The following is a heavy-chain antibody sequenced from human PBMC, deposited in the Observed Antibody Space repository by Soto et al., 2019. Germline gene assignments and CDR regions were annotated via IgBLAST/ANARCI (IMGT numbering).Heavy chain of an antibody. CDR3: ARGPHYDILTGGFFDI. D-gene: IGHD3-9*01. V-gene: IGHV4-31*03. Sequence: PSETLSLTCTISGGSIGSGDYYWSWIRQHPGKGLEWIGYIYYSENTYYNPSLQSRVTISLNTSKNQFSLKLTSVTAADTAVYHCARGPHYDILTGGFFDIWGQGTMVTVSS. J-gene: IGHJ3*02. CDR2: IYYSENT. CDR1: GGSIGSGDYY.